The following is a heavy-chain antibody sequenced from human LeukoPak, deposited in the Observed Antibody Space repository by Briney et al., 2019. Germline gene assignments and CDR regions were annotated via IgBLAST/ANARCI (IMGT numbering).Heavy chain of an antibody. V-gene: IGHV1-2*02. CDR2: INPSSGGT. D-gene: IGHD5-12*01. CDR1: GYTFTDYY. J-gene: IGHJ4*02. Sequence: ASVKVSCKASGYTFTDYYIHWVRQAPGQGLDWMGWINPSSGGTNYAQKFQGRVTVTRVTSINTAYMELTRLTSDDTAVYYCASVYSGYDLAQLDYWGQGTLVTVSS. CDR3: ASVYSGYDLAQLDY.